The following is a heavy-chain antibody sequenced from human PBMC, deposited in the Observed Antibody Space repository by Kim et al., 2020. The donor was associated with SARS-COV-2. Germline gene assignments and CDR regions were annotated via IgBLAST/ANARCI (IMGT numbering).Heavy chain of an antibody. Sequence: ASVKVSCKASGYTFTGYYMHWVRQAPGQGLEWMGWINPNSGGTNYAQKFQGRVTMTRDTSISTAYMELSRLRSDDTAVYYCARDSPPLRSSSWYGRYAGGWFDPWGQGTLVTVSS. J-gene: IGHJ5*02. V-gene: IGHV1-2*02. CDR2: INPNSGGT. CDR1: GYTFTGYY. D-gene: IGHD6-13*01. CDR3: ARDSPPLRSSSWYGRYAGGWFDP.